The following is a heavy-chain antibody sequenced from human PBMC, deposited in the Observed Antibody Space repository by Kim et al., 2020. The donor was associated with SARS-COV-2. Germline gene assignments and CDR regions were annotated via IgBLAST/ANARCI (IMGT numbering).Heavy chain of an antibody. CDR2: ISPNSGVT. CDR3: ARRGSSSSNYDYVLDV. V-gene: IGHV1-2*02. Sequence: ASVKVSCKASGYTFTGYYMHWVRQAPGQGLEWMGWISPNSGVTNYAQKFQGRVTMTRETSISTAYMELSRLRFDDTAVYYCARRGSSSSNYDYVLDVWGQGTTVTVSS. D-gene: IGHD6-6*01. J-gene: IGHJ6*02. CDR1: GYTFTGYY.